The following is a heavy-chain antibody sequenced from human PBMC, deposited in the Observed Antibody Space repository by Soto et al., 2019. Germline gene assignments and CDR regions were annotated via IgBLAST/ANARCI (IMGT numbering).Heavy chain of an antibody. CDR3: AKDVDIVVVPAAPNDAFDI. CDR1: GFTFSSYA. V-gene: IGHV3-23*01. CDR2: ISGSGGST. D-gene: IGHD2-2*01. Sequence: GGSLRLSCAASGFTFSSYAMSLVRQAPGKGLEWVSAISGSGGSTYYADSVKGRFTIFRDNSKNTLYLQMNSLRAEDTAVYYCAKDVDIVVVPAAPNDAFDIWGQGTMVTVSS. J-gene: IGHJ3*02.